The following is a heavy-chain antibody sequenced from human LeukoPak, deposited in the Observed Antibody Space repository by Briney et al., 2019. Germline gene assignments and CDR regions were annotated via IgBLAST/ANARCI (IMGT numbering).Heavy chain of an antibody. D-gene: IGHD2-2*01. CDR1: GFTFSNYA. Sequence: TGGSLRLSCAASGFTFSNYALHWVRQAPGKGLEWVSVISYDGSDKYYADSVKGRFTISRDSSKDTLYLQMNSLRAEDTADYYCARAYCGSSSCRIGASDIWGQGTMVTVSS. J-gene: IGHJ3*02. V-gene: IGHV3-30-3*01. CDR2: ISYDGSDK. CDR3: ARAYCGSSSCRIGASDI.